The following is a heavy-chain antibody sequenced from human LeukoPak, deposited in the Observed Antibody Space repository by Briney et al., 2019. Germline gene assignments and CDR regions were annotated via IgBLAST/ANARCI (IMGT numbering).Heavy chain of an antibody. CDR2: ISSSSSYI. CDR1: GFTFSSYS. Sequence: PGGSLRLSCAASGFTFSSYSMNWVRQAPGKGLEWVSSISSSSSYIYYADSVKGRFTISRDNAKNSLYLQMNSLRAEDTAVYYCARVVGATARTFDYWGQGTLVTVSS. J-gene: IGHJ4*02. V-gene: IGHV3-21*01. D-gene: IGHD1-26*01. CDR3: ARVVGATARTFDY.